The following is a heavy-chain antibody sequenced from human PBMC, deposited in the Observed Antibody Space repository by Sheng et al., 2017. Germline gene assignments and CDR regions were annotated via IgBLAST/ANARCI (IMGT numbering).Heavy chain of an antibody. CDR1: GFTFSSYA. V-gene: IGHV3-64*01. J-gene: IGHJ6*02. CDR3: ARALGYCSSTSCRCMDV. CDR2: ISSNGGST. Sequence: EVQLVESGGGLVQPGGSLRLSCAASGFTFSSYAMHWVRQAPGKGLEYVSAISSNGGSTYYANSVKGRFTISRDNSKNTLYLQMGSLRAEDMAVYYCARALGYCSSTSCRCMDVVGPRGPR. D-gene: IGHD2-2*01.